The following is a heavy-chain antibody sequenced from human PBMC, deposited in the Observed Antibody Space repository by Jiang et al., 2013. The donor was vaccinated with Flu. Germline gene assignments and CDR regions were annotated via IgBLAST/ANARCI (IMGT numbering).Heavy chain of an antibody. J-gene: IGHJ3*02. CDR3: ARQRIAARWPPYAFDI. V-gene: IGHV4-61*07. D-gene: IGHD6-6*01. Sequence: SRVTISVDTSKNQFSLKLSSVTAADTAVYYCARQRIAARWPPYAFDIWGQGTMVTVSS.